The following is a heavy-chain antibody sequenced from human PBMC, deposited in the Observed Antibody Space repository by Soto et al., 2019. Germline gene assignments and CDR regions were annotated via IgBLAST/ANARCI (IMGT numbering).Heavy chain of an antibody. Sequence: GGSLRLSCAASGFTFSSYVMHWVRQAPGKGLEWVAVISYDGSNKYYADSVKGRFTISRDNSKNTLYLQMNSLRAEDTAVYFCANFLSPEGGLSIYGMDVWGQGTTVTVSS. D-gene: IGHD3-16*02. J-gene: IGHJ6*02. CDR2: ISYDGSNK. V-gene: IGHV3-30*18. CDR3: ANFLSPEGGLSIYGMDV. CDR1: GFTFSSYV.